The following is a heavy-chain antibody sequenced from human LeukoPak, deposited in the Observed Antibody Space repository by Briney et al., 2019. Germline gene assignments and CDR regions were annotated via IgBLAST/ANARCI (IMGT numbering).Heavy chain of an antibody. Sequence: SETLSLTCPVSGGSISSSSYYWGWIRQPPGKGLEWIGSTYYSGSTYYNPSLKSRVTISVDTSKNQFSLKLSSVTAADTAVYYCARDRVVVAASMSWFDPWGQGTLVTVSS. D-gene: IGHD2-15*01. CDR1: GGSISSSSYY. CDR3: ARDRVVVAASMSWFDP. CDR2: TYYSGST. V-gene: IGHV4-39*07. J-gene: IGHJ5*02.